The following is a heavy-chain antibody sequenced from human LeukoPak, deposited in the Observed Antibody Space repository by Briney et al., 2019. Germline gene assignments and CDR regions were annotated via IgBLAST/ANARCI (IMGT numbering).Heavy chain of an antibody. CDR1: GFTFSNYW. Sequence: AGGSLRLSCEGSGFTFSNYWMGWVRQAPGKGLQWVANIKTDGSEKYYVDFVKGRFTISRDNAKNSLYLQMNSLRAEDTAVYYCATYSSLNRREFQYWGQGTLLTVSS. J-gene: IGHJ1*01. D-gene: IGHD3-22*01. CDR3: ATYSSLNRREFQY. V-gene: IGHV3-7*01. CDR2: IKTDGSEK.